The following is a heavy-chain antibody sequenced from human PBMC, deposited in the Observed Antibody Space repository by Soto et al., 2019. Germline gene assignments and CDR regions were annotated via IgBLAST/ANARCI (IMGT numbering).Heavy chain of an antibody. CDR2: AYWDDDN. V-gene: IGHV2-5*02. J-gene: IGHJ4*02. CDR3: AHRRDYIGNWGGGYFDS. Sequence: QITLKESGPALMKATQTLTLTCTFPGFSLTTRPVGLGCLRQAPGKALEWLAFAYWDDDNRYNPSLRNRLSITKDTSKSQGVLTMTNMDPVDTATYYCAHRRDYIGNWGGGYFDSWGPGTLVTASS. CDR1: GFSLTTRPVG. D-gene: IGHD7-27*01.